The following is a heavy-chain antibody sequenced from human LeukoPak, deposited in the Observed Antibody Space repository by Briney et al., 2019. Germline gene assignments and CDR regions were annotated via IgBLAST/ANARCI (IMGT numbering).Heavy chain of an antibody. D-gene: IGHD2-8*01. CDR3: AKVGCTNGVCLDAFDI. Sequence: GRSXRLSCAASGFTFDDYAMHWVRQAPGKGLEWVSGISWNSGSIDYADSVKGRFTISRDNAKNSLYLQMNSLRAEDMALYYCAKVGCTNGVCLDAFDIWGQGTMVTVSS. CDR2: ISWNSGSI. J-gene: IGHJ3*02. V-gene: IGHV3-9*03. CDR1: GFTFDDYA.